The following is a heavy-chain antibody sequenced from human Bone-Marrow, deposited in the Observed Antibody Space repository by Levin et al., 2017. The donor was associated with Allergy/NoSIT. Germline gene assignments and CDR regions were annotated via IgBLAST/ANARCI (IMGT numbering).Heavy chain of an antibody. D-gene: IGHD5-18*01. J-gene: IGHJ6*02. CDR2: INTNTGNP. Sequence: GESLKISCQASGYTFTSYAMNWVRQAPGQGLEWMGWINTNTGNPTYAQGFTGRFVFSLDTSVSTAYLQICSLKAEDTAVYYCARDYVDTAITPGYYYGMDVWGQGTTVTVSS. CDR3: ARDYVDTAITPGYYYGMDV. CDR1: GYTFTSYA. V-gene: IGHV7-4-1*01.